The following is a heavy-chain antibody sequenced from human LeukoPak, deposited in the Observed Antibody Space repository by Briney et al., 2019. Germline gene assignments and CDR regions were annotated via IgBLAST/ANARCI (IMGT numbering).Heavy chain of an antibody. V-gene: IGHV3-23*01. CDR2: ISGSGGST. CDR1: GFTFSSYG. D-gene: IGHD3-10*01. CDR3: AKDRAGKYYYGSGSLAYYYYYYMDV. J-gene: IGHJ6*03. Sequence: GGSLRLSCAASGFTFSSYGMSWVRQAPGKGLEWVSAISGSGGSTYYADSVKGRFAISRDNSKNTLYLQMNSLRAEDTAVYYCAKDRAGKYYYGSGSLAYYYYYYMDVWGKGTTVTISS.